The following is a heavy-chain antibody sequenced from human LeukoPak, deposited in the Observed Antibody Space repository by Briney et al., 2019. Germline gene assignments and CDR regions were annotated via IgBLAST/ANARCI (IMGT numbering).Heavy chain of an antibody. CDR2: ISGSGGST. J-gene: IGHJ4*02. CDR1: GFTFSSYA. Sequence: GGSLGLSCAASGFTFSSYAMSWVRQAPGKGLEWVSAISGSGGSTYYADSVKGRFTISRDNSKNTLYLQMDSLRAEDTAVYYCAKGSVAALRAYFDYWGQGTLVTVSS. D-gene: IGHD6-19*01. V-gene: IGHV3-23*01. CDR3: AKGSVAALRAYFDY.